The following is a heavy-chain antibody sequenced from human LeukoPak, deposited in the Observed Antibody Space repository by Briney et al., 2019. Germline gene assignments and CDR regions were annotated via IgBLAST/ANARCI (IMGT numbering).Heavy chain of an antibody. J-gene: IGHJ4*02. CDR1: GGSTSSYY. Sequence: PSETLSLTCTVSGGSTSSYYWSWIRQPPGKGLEWIGYIYYSGSTNYNPSLKSRVTISVDTSKNQFSLKLSSVTAADTAVYYCARAAYGRWLGPGRYDYWGQGTLVTVSS. CDR2: IYYSGST. CDR3: ARAAYGRWLGPGRYDY. D-gene: IGHD6-19*01. V-gene: IGHV4-59*01.